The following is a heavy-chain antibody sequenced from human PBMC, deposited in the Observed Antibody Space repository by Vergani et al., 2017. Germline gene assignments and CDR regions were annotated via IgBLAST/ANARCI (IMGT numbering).Heavy chain of an antibody. J-gene: IGHJ4*02. V-gene: IGHV4-39*07. CDR2: IYYSGST. CDR1: GGSISSSSYY. CDR3: ARDGEFYYDFWSGYYAYFDY. Sequence: QLQLQESGPGLVKPSETLSLTCTVSGGSISSSSYYWGWIRQPPGKGLEWIGSIYYSGSTYYNPSLKSRVTISVDTSKDRFSLKLSSVTAADTAVYYCARDGEFYYDFWSGYYAYFDYWGQGTLVTVSS. D-gene: IGHD3-3*01.